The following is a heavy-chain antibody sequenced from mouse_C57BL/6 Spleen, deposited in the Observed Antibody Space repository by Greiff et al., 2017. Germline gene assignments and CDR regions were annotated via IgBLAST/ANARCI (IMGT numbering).Heavy chain of an antibody. CDR3: ARHYGSSYSFAY. CDR1: GYTFTSYW. Sequence: LQQPGAELVRPGSSVKLSCKASGYTFTSYWMHWVKQRPIQGLEWIGNIDPSDSETHYNQKFKDKATLTVDKSSSTAYMQLSSLTSEDSAVYYCARHYGSSYSFAYWGQGTLVTVSA. J-gene: IGHJ3*01. CDR2: IDPSDSET. V-gene: IGHV1-52*01. D-gene: IGHD1-1*01.